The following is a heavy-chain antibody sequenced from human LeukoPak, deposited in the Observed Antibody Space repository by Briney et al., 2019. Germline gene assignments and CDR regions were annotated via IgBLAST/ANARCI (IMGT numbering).Heavy chain of an antibody. Sequence: GGSLRLSCAASGFTFSSYAMSWVRQAPGKGLEWVSSISSSSSSYIYYADSVKGRFTISRDNAKNSLYLQMNSLRAEDTAVYYCARDRVGILGYWGQGTLVTVSS. CDR2: ISSSSSSYI. J-gene: IGHJ4*02. CDR3: ARDRVGILGY. V-gene: IGHV3-21*01. D-gene: IGHD7-27*01. CDR1: GFTFSSYA.